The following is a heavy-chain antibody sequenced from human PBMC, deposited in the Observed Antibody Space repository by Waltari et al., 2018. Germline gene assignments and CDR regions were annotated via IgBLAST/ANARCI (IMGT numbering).Heavy chain of an antibody. CDR3: ARDQIGGIFGVVPNYYYYGMDV. Sequence: EVQLVESGGGLVQPGGSLRLSCAASGFTFSSYSMNWVRQAPGKGLEWVSYISSSSSTIYYADSVKGRFTISRDNAKNSLYLQMNSLRAEDTAVYYCARDQIGGIFGVVPNYYYYGMDVWGQGTTVTVSS. V-gene: IGHV3-48*01. CDR1: GFTFSSYS. D-gene: IGHD3-3*01. CDR2: ISSSSSTI. J-gene: IGHJ6*02.